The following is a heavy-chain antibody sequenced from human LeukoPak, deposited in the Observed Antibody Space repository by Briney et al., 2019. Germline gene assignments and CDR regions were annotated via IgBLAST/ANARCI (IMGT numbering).Heavy chain of an antibody. CDR1: GYKFTSYW. CDR3: ARHEGSYGVGWALDY. D-gene: IGHD6-19*01. CDR2: IYPGYSDT. J-gene: IGHJ4*02. Sequence: GESLMIPCKTSGYKFTSYWLAWVRQMPGKGLEWMGIIYPGYSDTEYSPSFQAQVTISADKSTNSAFLQSNTLKPSNSSLCYCARHEGSYGVGWALDYWGQGNLVTVSS. V-gene: IGHV5-51*01.